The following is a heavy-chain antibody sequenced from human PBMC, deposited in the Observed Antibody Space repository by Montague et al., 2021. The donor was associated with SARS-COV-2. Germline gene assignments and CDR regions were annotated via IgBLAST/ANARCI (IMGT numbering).Heavy chain of an antibody. CDR1: GDSVSIYSLH. D-gene: IGHD5-12*01. J-gene: IGHJ4*02. CDR3: VLYSGGVYFDF. CDR2: PYFDSKYHS. Sequence: CAISGDSVSIYSLHWNWIMPSPLRRLERLGRPYFDSKYHSDYAPXVRGRLPVNPDADKNEFSLELNYVTDEDTAVYYCVLYSGGVYFDFWGQGTLVTVSS. V-gene: IGHV6-1*01.